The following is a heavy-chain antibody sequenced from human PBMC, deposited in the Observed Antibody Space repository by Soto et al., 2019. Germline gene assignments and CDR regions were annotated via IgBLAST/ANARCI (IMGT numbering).Heavy chain of an antibody. J-gene: IGHJ4*02. V-gene: IGHV1-3*04. Sequence: RASVKVSCKASGYTFRSYTIHWVRQAPGQGLEWMGWINIDNGNTRYSQKFQGRVTMTRVTSASTAYMELSSLRSEDTAVYYCARDFQVGLWFGELFYWGQGTLVTVSS. CDR2: INIDNGNT. D-gene: IGHD3-10*01. CDR3: ARDFQVGLWFGELFY. CDR1: GYTFRSYT.